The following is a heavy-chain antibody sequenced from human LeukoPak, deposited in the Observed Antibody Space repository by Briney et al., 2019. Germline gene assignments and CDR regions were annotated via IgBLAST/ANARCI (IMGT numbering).Heavy chain of an antibody. D-gene: IGHD1-26*01. Sequence: GGTLRLSCVASGFTFSDCSMNWVRQAPGKGLEWVSHISSSSSAISYADSAKGRFTISRDNAKNSLFLQMDSLRADDTAVYYCASRVGALDYWGQGTLVTVSS. CDR1: GFTFSDCS. CDR3: ASRVGALDY. J-gene: IGHJ4*02. CDR2: ISSSSSAI. V-gene: IGHV3-48*01.